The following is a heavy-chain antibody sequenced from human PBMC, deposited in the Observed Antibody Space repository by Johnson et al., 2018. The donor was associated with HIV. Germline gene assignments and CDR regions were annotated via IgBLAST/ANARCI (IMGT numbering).Heavy chain of an antibody. Sequence: VQLVESGGGLVKPGGSLRLSCAASGFTLSNAWMSWVRQAPGKGLEWVGRIKSEIDGGTTDYAAPVKDRVTISRDDSKNTLYVQMSSLKTEDTAVYYCTRPIEYSISDGFDIWGQGTMVTVSS. V-gene: IGHV3-15*01. J-gene: IGHJ3*02. D-gene: IGHD6-6*01. CDR1: GFTLSNAW. CDR2: IKSEIDGGTT. CDR3: TRPIEYSISDGFDI.